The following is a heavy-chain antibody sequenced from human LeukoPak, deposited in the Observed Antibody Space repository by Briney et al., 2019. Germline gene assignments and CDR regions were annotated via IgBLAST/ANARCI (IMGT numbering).Heavy chain of an antibody. V-gene: IGHV1-69*13. D-gene: IGHD3-10*01. CDR1: GGTFSSYA. Sequence: SVKVSCKASGGTFSSYAISWVRQAPGRGLEWMGGIIPIFGTANYAQKFQGRVTITADESTSTAYMELSSLRSEDTAVYYCARDPMVRGVMIYMDVWGKGTTVTISS. J-gene: IGHJ6*03. CDR3: ARDPMVRGVMIYMDV. CDR2: IIPIFGTA.